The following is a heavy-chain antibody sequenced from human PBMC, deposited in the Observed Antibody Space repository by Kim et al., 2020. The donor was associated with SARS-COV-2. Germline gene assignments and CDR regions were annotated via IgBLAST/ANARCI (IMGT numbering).Heavy chain of an antibody. D-gene: IGHD2-21*02. CDR3: AKGTVYYYYDTMDV. Sequence: GGSLRLSCAASGFTFRNYAMSWVRQAPGKGLEWVSAISGGDGNTYYADSVKGRFTISRDNSKNTLYLQMNSLRAEDTAIYYCAKGTVYYYYDTMDVWGQGTTVTVSS. V-gene: IGHV3-23*01. CDR2: ISGGDGNT. J-gene: IGHJ6*02. CDR1: GFTFRNYA.